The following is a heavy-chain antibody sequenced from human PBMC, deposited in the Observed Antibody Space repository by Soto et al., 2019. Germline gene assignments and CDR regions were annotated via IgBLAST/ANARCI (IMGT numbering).Heavy chain of an antibody. D-gene: IGHD2-15*01. V-gene: IGHV1-2*04. CDR1: GYTFTGYY. CDR2: INPNSGGT. CDR3: ARDGSCSGGSCYPGTRNWFDP. J-gene: IGHJ5*02. Sequence: ASVKVSCKASGYTFTGYYMHWVRQAPGQGLEWMGWINPNSGGTNYAQKFQGWVTMTRDTSISTAYMELSRLGSDDTAVYYCARDGSCSGGSCYPGTRNWFDPWGQGTLVTVSS.